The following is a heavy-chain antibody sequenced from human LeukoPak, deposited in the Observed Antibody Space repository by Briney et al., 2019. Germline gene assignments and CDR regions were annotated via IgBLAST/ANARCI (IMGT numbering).Heavy chain of an antibody. Sequence: SETLSLTCTVSGGSISSGSYYWSWIRQPAGKGLEWIGRIYTSGSTNCNPSLKSRVTISLDTSKNQFSPKLSSVTAADTAVYYCANSIDFDYGDYYFDYWGQGALVTISS. J-gene: IGHJ4*02. V-gene: IGHV4-61*02. D-gene: IGHD4-17*01. CDR1: GGSISSGSYY. CDR3: ANSIDFDYGDYYFDY. CDR2: IYTSGST.